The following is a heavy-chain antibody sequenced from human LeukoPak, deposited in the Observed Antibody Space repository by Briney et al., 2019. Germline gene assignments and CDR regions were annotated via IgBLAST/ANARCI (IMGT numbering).Heavy chain of an antibody. CDR1: GFTFGTYA. V-gene: IGHV3-23*01. J-gene: IGHJ4*02. CDR3: AKGSYYEGGRYSYYFDY. Sequence: GGSLRLSCAASGFTFGTYAMSWVRQAPGKGLEWVSAISGSGLSTYYADSVQGRLTVSRDNSQATLYLQMSSLSSEDTAVYYCAKGSYYEGGRYSYYFDYWGQGTLVTVSS. CDR2: ISGSGLST. D-gene: IGHD3-16*01.